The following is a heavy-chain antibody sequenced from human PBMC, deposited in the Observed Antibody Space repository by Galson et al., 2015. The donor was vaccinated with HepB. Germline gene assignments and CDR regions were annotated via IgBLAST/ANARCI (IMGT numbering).Heavy chain of an antibody. CDR3: ARTSRVVAVGFDY. D-gene: IGHD2-15*01. Sequence: LSLTCTVSGGSISSGGYYWSWIRQHPGRALEWIGSIYYSGSTYYSPSLKSRVIISVDTSKYHFSLRLTSVTAADTAVYYCARTSRVVAVGFDYWGQGTLVTVSS. CDR1: GGSISSGGYY. CDR2: IYYSGST. J-gene: IGHJ4*02. V-gene: IGHV4-31*03.